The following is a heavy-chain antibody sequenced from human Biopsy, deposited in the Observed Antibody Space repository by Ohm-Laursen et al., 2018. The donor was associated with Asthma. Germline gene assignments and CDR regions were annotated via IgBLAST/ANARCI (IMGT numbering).Heavy chain of an antibody. V-gene: IGHV3-53*01. J-gene: IGHJ4*02. CDR2: IYSGGTS. D-gene: IGHD3-22*01. CDR3: ARGDSSNWSHYYFDY. Sequence: SLRLSCAASGFAGSRAYMFWDRQAPGKGLEWVSVIYSGGTSHTADSVRGRFTISRDYSKNTLYLQMHSLRAEDTAVYYCARGDSSNWSHYYFDYWGQGTLVTVSS. CDR1: GFAGSRAY.